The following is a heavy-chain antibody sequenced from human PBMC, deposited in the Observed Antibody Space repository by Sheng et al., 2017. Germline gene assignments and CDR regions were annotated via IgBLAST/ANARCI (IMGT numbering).Heavy chain of an antibody. CDR1: GYTFTSYA. D-gene: IGHD2-15*01. CDR3: ASPPLGYCSGGSCPFDY. V-gene: IGHV1-3*01. CDR2: INAGNGNT. Sequence: QVQLVQSGAEVKKPGASVKVSCKASGYTFTSYAMHWVRQAPGQRLEWMGWINAGNGNTKYSQKFQGRVTITRDTSASTAYMELSSLRSEDTAVYYCASPPLGYCSGGSCPFDYWGQGTLVTVSS. J-gene: IGHJ4*02.